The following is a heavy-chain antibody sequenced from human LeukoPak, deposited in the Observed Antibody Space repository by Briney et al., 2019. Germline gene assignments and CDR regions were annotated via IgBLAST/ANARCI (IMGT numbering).Heavy chain of an antibody. J-gene: IGHJ4*02. V-gene: IGHV4-39*01. CDR2: IYYSGST. D-gene: IGHD4-17*01. CDR1: GGSISSSSYY. Sequence: SETLSLTCIVSGGSISSSSYYWGWIRQPPGKGLEWIGSIYYSGSTYYNPSLKSRVTISVDTSKNQFSLKVSSVTAADTAVYYCGRQMVAYGDYVMDHWGQGNLVTVSS. CDR3: GRQMVAYGDYVMDH.